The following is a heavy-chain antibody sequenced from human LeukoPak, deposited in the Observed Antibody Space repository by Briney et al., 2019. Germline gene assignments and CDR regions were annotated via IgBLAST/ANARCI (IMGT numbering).Heavy chain of an antibody. Sequence: ASVKVSCKASGYAFTDYYMHWVRQAPGQGFEGMGWINPNDGDTNYAQEFQGRVTITRDTSISTAHTEVSRLRSDDTAVYYCARANFLYCSSSTCLFDYWGQGTLVTVSS. D-gene: IGHD2-2*01. CDR3: ARANFLYCSSSTCLFDY. J-gene: IGHJ4*02. CDR2: INPNDGDT. CDR1: GYAFTDYY. V-gene: IGHV1-2*02.